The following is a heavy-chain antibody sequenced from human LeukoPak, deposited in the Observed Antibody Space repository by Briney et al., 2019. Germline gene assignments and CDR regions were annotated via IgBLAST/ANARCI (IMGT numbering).Heavy chain of an antibody. CDR2: ISAYNGNT. D-gene: IGHD3-9*01. J-gene: IGHJ4*02. Sequence: ASVKVSRKASGYTFTSYGISWVRQAPGQGLEWMGWISAYNGNTNYAQKLQGRVTMTTDTSTSTAYMELRSLRSDDTAVYYCARGVGYYDILTGYYRESYSDYWGQGTLVTVSS. CDR1: GYTFTSYG. CDR3: ARGVGYYDILTGYYRESYSDY. V-gene: IGHV1-18*04.